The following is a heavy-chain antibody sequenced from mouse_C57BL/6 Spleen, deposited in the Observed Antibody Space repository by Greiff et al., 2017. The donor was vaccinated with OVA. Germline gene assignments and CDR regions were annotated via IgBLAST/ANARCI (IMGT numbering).Heavy chain of an antibody. D-gene: IGHD1-1*01. CDR1: GFTFSSHG. CDR3: ARRGSSSGYAMDY. V-gene: IGHV5-6*01. CDR2: ISSGGSYT. Sequence: EVQRGESGGDLVKPGGSLQLSCAASGFTFSSHGMSWVRQTPDKRLGWVATISSGGSYTYYPDSVKGRVTISRDNAKNTLYLQMSSLKSEDTAMYYCARRGSSSGYAMDYWGQGTSVTVSS. J-gene: IGHJ4*01.